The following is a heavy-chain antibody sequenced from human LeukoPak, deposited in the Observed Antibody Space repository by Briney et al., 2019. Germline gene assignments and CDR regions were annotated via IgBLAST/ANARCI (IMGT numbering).Heavy chain of an antibody. CDR2: INSNSGGT. D-gene: IGHD2-2*01. CDR1: GYTFTGYY. CDR3: ARAPFCSSVSCYRTNNWFDP. V-gene: IGHV1-2*06. Sequence: ASVKVSCKASGYTFTGYYMHWVRQAPGQGLEWMGRINSNSGGTNYAQKFQGRVTMTRDTSISTAYVELSRLTSDDTAVYYCARAPFCSSVSCYRTNNWFDPWGQGTLVTVSS. J-gene: IGHJ5*02.